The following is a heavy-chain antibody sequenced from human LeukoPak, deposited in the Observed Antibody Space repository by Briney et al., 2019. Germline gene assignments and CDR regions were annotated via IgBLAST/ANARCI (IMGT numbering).Heavy chain of an antibody. D-gene: IGHD3-22*01. V-gene: IGHV3-48*02. CDR1: GFTFSSYS. J-gene: IGHJ3*02. CDR3: AREKGNYYDSSGYWRGAFDI. Sequence: PGGSLRLSCAASGFTFSSYSMNWVRQAPGKGLEWVSYISSSSTTIYYADSVKGRFTISRDNAKNSLYLQMNSLRDEDTAVYYCAREKGNYYDSSGYWRGAFDIWGQGTMVTVSS. CDR2: ISSSSTTI.